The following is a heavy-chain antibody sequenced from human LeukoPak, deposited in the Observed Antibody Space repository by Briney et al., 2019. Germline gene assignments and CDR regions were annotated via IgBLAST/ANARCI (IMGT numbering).Heavy chain of an antibody. Sequence: PSETLSLTCAVYGGSFSGHYWSWIHQPPGKGLERIGEINHSGSTNYNPSLKSRVTISVDTSKNQFSLKLSSVTAADTAVYYCAGQMTTVTYYFDYWGQGTLVTVSS. CDR3: AGQMTTVTYYFDY. V-gene: IGHV4-34*01. J-gene: IGHJ4*02. CDR1: GGSFSGHY. CDR2: INHSGST. D-gene: IGHD4-11*01.